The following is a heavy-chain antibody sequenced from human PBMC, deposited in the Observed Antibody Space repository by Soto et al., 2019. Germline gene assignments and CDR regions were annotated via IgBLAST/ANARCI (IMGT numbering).Heavy chain of an antibody. V-gene: IGHV4-59*01. J-gene: IGHJ4*02. Sequence: QVQLKESGPGLVKPSETLSLTCTVSGASISSYYWSWIRQPPGKGLEWIWNMYYSGIADYYPSLKSRDPISVDTSTDQFSLKLNSVTAADTAVYYCGTGNYGYYGEYWCQGTPGTV. CDR3: GTGNYGYYGEY. CDR2: MYYSGIA. CDR1: GASISSYY. D-gene: IGHD1-7*01.